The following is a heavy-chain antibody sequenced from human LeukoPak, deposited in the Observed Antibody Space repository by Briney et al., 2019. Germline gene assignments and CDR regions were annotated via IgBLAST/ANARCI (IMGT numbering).Heavy chain of an antibody. Sequence: GGSLRLSCAASGFTFSSYGMHWVRQAPGKGLEWVAFIRYDGSNKYYADSVKGRFTISRDNSKNTLYLQMNSLRAEDTAVYYCAKDGNYYGSANMDVWGKGTTATISS. J-gene: IGHJ6*03. V-gene: IGHV3-30*02. CDR2: IRYDGSNK. CDR3: AKDGNYYGSANMDV. CDR1: GFTFSSYG. D-gene: IGHD3-10*01.